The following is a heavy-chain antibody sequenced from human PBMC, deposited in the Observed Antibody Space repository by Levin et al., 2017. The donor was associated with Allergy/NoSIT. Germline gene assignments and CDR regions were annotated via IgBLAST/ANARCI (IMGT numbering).Heavy chain of an antibody. Sequence: GGSLRLSCATSGFTVSSNYMTWVRQAPGKGLEWVSVIYSGGSTNYADSVKGRFTISRDKSKNTLYLQMNSLRADDTAVYYCARAKDEDYFDYWGQGTLVTVSP. D-gene: IGHD2-15*01. J-gene: IGHJ4*02. CDR2: IYSGGST. CDR3: ARAKDEDYFDY. CDR1: GFTVSSNY. V-gene: IGHV3-53*01.